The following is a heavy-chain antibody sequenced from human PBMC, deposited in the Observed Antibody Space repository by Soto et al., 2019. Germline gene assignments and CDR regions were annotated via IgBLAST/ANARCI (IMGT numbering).Heavy chain of an antibody. Sequence: EVQLVESGGGLVQPGGSLRLSCAASGFTFSNYWMHWVRRVRGKGLVWVSRINNDGTSIAYADSVKGRFTISRDNAKNTLYLQMNSLRVEDTAVYHCVRGPPRNSYGSLWGQGTLVTVSS. CDR2: INNDGTSI. CDR3: VRGPPRNSYGSL. V-gene: IGHV3-74*01. J-gene: IGHJ4*02. CDR1: GFTFSNYW. D-gene: IGHD5-18*01.